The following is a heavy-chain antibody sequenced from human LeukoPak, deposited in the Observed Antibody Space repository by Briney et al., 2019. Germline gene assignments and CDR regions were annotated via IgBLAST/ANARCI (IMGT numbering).Heavy chain of an antibody. CDR3: ARVPSWTPDY. CDR2: ISSSSSYI. Sequence: GGSLRLSGAASGFTFSSYSMNWVRQAPGKGLEWVSSISSSSSYIYYADSVKGRFTISRDNAKNSLYLQMNSLRAEDTAVYYCARVPSWTPDYWGQGTLVTVSS. CDR1: GFTFSSYS. J-gene: IGHJ4*02. V-gene: IGHV3-21*01. D-gene: IGHD6-13*01.